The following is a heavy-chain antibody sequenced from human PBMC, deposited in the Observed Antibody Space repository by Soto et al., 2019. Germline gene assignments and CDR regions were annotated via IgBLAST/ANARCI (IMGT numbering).Heavy chain of an antibody. J-gene: IGHJ6*02. CDR2: INPNSGGT. CDR1: GYTFTGYY. V-gene: IGHV1-2*02. CDR3: ARVSGYCSSTSCHSDYYYYRMDV. Sequence: ASVKVSCKASGYTFTGYYMHWVRQAPGQGLEWMGWINPNSGGTNYAQKFQGRVTMTRDTSISTAYMELSRLRSDDTAVYYCARVSGYCSSTSCHSDYYYYRMDVWAQGTTVTVSS. D-gene: IGHD2-2*02.